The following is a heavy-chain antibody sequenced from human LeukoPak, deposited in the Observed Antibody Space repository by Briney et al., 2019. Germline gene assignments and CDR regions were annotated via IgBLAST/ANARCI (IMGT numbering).Heavy chain of an antibody. D-gene: IGHD5-18*01. J-gene: IGHJ4*02. Sequence: PSETLSLACTVSGGSISNYYWSWIRQPPGKGLEWIGCISYSGTTNYNPSLKSRLTISLDTSKRQFSLSLSSVTAADTAVYYCARQADYTSLVRLDSWGQGTLVTVST. V-gene: IGHV4-59*08. CDR3: ARQADYTSLVRLDS. CDR2: ISYSGTT. CDR1: GGSISNYY.